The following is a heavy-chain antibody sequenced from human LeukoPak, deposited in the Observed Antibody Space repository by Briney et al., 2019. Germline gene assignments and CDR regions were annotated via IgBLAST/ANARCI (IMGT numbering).Heavy chain of an antibody. D-gene: IGHD6-6*01. Sequence: GGSLRLSCTASGFSFSGHWMHWARQLPGKGLVWVSRISPTGSTTSYADSVKGRFTVSRDNAKNTLYLHVNNLRAEDTAVYYCARGPNSNWSGLDFWGQGTLLTVSS. CDR2: ISPTGSTT. J-gene: IGHJ4*02. CDR3: ARGPNSNWSGLDF. CDR1: GFSFSGHW. V-gene: IGHV3-74*01.